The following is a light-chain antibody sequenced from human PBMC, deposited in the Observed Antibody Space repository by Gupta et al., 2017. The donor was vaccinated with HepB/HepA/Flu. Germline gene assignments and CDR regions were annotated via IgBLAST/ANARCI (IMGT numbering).Light chain of an antibody. CDR1: QSVGSSN. J-gene: IGKJ1*01. Sequence: EIVLTQPPGILSLSPGERTTLSCRASQSVGSSNLAWYQQKPGQAPRLLIYGASSRATGIPDRFSGSGSGTDFTLTISRLEPEDFAVYYCQQYGGSPWGFGQGTKVEIK. CDR3: QQYGGSPWG. V-gene: IGKV3-20*01. CDR2: GAS.